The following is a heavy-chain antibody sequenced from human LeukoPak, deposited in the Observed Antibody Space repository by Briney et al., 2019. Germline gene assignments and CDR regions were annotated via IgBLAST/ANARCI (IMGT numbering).Heavy chain of an antibody. D-gene: IGHD3-10*01. CDR3: ARAVGGDGSGSL. J-gene: IGHJ4*02. CDR1: GFTVSSNY. V-gene: IGHV3-53*01. Sequence: GGSLRLSCAASGFTVSSNYMSWVRQAPGKGLEWVSEIYSDGSTYYAASVKGRFSISRHNSKNTVYLQMNSLRAEDTAVYYCARAVGGDGSGSLWGPGTLVTVSS. CDR2: IYSDGST.